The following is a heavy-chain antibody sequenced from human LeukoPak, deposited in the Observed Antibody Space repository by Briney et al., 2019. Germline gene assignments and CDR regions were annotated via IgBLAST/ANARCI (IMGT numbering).Heavy chain of an antibody. J-gene: IGHJ3*02. D-gene: IGHD5-18*01. V-gene: IGHV4-59*01. Sequence: PSETLSLTCTVSGDSLSGYYWTWIRQPPRKGLEWIGYIYDSGSTKYNPSLRSRVTISFDTSSKQFSLRLSSVTAADTAVYYCARDRGYSYAFDIWGQGTMVTVSS. CDR3: ARDRGYSYAFDI. CDR2: IYDSGST. CDR1: GDSLSGYY.